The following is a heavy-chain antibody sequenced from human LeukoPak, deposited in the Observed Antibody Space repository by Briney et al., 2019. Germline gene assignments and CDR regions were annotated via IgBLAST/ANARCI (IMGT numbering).Heavy chain of an antibody. V-gene: IGHV4-39*01. CDR1: GGSISSSSYY. D-gene: IGHD3-22*01. J-gene: IGHJ4*02. CDR3: ATGSELYYLDISGYYFDY. CDR2: IYHSGSA. Sequence: KPSETLSLTCTVSGGSISSSSYYWGWIRQPPGKGLEWIGSIYHSGSANYNPSLQSRVTVSVDTSKNQFSLRLSSVTAADTAVYYCATGSELYYLDISGYYFDYWGRGTLVTVSS.